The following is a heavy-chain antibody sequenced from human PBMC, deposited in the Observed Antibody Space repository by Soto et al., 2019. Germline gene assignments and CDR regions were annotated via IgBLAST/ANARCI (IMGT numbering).Heavy chain of an antibody. Sequence: SQTLSLTCTVSGGSISSYYWSWIRQPPGKGLEWIGYIYYSGSTNYNPSLKSRVTISVDTSKNQFSLKLSSVTAADTAVYYCAAGGGVVEAATDAFDIWGQGTMVTVSS. CDR2: IYYSGST. CDR3: AAGGGVVEAATDAFDI. D-gene: IGHD2-15*01. CDR1: GGSISSYY. J-gene: IGHJ3*02. V-gene: IGHV4-59*01.